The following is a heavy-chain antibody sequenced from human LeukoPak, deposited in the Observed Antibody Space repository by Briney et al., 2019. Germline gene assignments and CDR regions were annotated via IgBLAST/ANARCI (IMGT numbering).Heavy chain of an antibody. CDR1: GYTFTSHG. CDR3: ARVRDYLFDY. CDR2: IRPSTGDT. J-gene: IGHJ4*02. Sequence: EASVKVSCKASGYTFTSHGISWVRQAPGQGLEWMGWIRPSTGDTDYALNLQGRVTLTTDTSTSTAYMELRSLRSDGTAVYYCARVRDYLFDYWGQGTLVTVSS. V-gene: IGHV1-18*01. D-gene: IGHD2/OR15-2a*01.